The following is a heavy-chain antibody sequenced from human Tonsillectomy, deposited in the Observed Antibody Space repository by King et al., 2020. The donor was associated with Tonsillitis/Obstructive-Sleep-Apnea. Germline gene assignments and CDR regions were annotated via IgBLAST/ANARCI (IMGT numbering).Heavy chain of an antibody. J-gene: IGHJ3*02. Sequence: QLQESGPGLLKPSETLSLTCTVSGGSVSSRSSYWGWIRQPPGKGLEWIGSMSYSGSTYYNPPLESRVTISVDTSKRQFSLNLRSVTAADTAVYYCARHGYCTGGACYRGGFDIWGQGTMVTVSS. CDR2: MSYSGST. D-gene: IGHD2-8*02. V-gene: IGHV4-39*01. CDR3: ARHGYCTGGACYRGGFDI. CDR1: GGSVSSRSSY.